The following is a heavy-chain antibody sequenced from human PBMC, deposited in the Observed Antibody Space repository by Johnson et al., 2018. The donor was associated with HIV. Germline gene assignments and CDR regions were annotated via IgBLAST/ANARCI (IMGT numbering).Heavy chain of an antibody. V-gene: IGHV3-30-3*01. CDR1: GFTFRSYS. D-gene: IGHD3-22*01. CDR3: ARVRYYDRDAFDI. J-gene: IGHJ3*02. CDR2: ISHAGSHK. Sequence: QVHLVESGGGVVQPGRSLRLSCAASGFTFRSYSMHWVRPAPGKGLEWVAVISHAGSHKYYADSVKGRFTISRDNSKNTLYLQMSSLRVEDTAVYCCARVRYYDRDAFDIWGPGTLVTVSP.